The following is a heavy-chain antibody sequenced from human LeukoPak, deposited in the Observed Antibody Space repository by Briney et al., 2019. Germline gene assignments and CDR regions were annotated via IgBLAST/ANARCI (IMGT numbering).Heavy chain of an antibody. CDR2: ISSSSSYI. V-gene: IGHV3-11*06. D-gene: IGHD1-26*01. Sequence: GGSLRLSCAASGFTFSDYYMSWIRQAPGKRLEWVSYISSSSSYIYYADSVKGRFTISRDNAKNSLYLQMNSLRAEDTAVYYCARELVGATTGYAFDMGGRGTMVTVSS. CDR1: GFTFSDYY. CDR3: ARELVGATTGYAFDM. J-gene: IGHJ3*02.